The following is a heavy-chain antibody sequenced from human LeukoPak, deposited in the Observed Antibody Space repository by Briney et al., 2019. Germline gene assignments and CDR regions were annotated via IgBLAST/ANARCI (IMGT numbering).Heavy chain of an antibody. CDR1: GYTFTGYY. V-gene: IGHV1-69*04. CDR2: IIPILGIA. D-gene: IGHD3-10*01. J-gene: IGHJ6*03. CDR3: AREYTNYGSGSYYADYYYYYYMDV. Sequence: GASVKVSCKASGYTFTGYYMHWVRQAPGRGLEWMGRIIPILGIANYAQKFQGRVTITADKSTSTAYMELSSLRSEDTAVYYCAREYTNYGSGSYYADYYYYYYMDVWGKGTTVTVSS.